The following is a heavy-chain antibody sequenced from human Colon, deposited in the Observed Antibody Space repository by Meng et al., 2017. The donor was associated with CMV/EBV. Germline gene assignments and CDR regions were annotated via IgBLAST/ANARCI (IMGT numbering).Heavy chain of an antibody. CDR2: IYSGGTI. V-gene: IGHV3-53*01. CDR1: GFTVSSNF. CDR3: AKESGYGFLGSNYFDS. D-gene: IGHD3-16*01. J-gene: IGHJ4*02. Sequence: GGSLRLSCVASGFTVSSNFMSWVRQAPGKGLEWVSIIYSGGTIKYADSVKGRFTISRDSSTNTLYLQIDSLRAEDTAVYFCAKESGYGFLGSNYFDSWGQGTLVTVSS.